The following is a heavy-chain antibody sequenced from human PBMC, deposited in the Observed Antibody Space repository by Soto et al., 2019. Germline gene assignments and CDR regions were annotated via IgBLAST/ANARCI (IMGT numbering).Heavy chain of an antibody. D-gene: IGHD2-15*01. V-gene: IGHV3-11*01. CDR2: IGSSGDTI. CDR3: ARLHYFSGGSCYGNCLVV. Sequence: KPGGSLRLSCAASGFTFSDYYMNWIRQAPGKGLEWVSYIGSSGDTIYYTDSVKGRFTISRDNAKNSLYLQMSSLRAEDTAVYYCARLHYFSGGSCYGNCLVVWGPGTLLTVFS. J-gene: IGHJ6*02. CDR1: GFTFSDYY.